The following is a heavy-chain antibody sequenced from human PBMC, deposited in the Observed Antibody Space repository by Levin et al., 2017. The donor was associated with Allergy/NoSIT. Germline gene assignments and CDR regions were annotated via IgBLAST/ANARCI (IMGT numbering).Heavy chain of an antibody. D-gene: IGHD2-2*01. V-gene: IGHV3-23*01. CDR2: ISGSGGNT. CDR3: AKDRKYHVLWGSHIDY. Sequence: GGSLRLSCAASGFTFSSYAMNWVRQAPGKGLEWVSVISGSGGNTFYADSVKGRFTISRDDSKNTLYLQMNSLRAEDTAIYYCAKDRKYHVLWGSHIDYWGQGTLVTVSS. J-gene: IGHJ4*02. CDR1: GFTFSSYA.